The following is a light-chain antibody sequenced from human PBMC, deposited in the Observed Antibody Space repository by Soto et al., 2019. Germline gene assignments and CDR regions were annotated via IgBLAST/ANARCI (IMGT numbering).Light chain of an antibody. V-gene: IGKV3-15*01. CDR3: QKYNSAPLT. Sequence: EVVMTQSPATLSVSPGECVTLSCIASQGIGDTLAWYQQKPGQAPXLXXXXXXXXXTGIPARFTGSGSGSAFTLTISSLQPEDVAAYYCQKYNSAPLTFGGGTKVDIK. CDR1: QGIGDT. CDR2: XXX. J-gene: IGKJ4*01.